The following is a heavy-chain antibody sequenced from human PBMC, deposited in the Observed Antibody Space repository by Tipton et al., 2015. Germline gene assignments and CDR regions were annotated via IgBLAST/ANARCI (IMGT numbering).Heavy chain of an antibody. D-gene: IGHD3-22*01. V-gene: IGHV4-39*06. CDR3: ARAMSRRHSSGYYYYGMDV. CDR2: IYYSGST. CDR1: GGSISSSSYY. Sequence: TQSLTCTVSGGSISSSSYYWGWIRQPPGKGLEWIGSIYYSGSTYYNPSLKSRVTISVDTSKNQFALKLSSVTAADTAVYYCARAMSRRHSSGYYYYGMDVWGQGTTITVSS. J-gene: IGHJ6*02.